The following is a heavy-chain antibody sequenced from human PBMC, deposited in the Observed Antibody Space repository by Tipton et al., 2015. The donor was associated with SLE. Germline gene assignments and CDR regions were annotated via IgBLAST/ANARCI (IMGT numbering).Heavy chain of an antibody. D-gene: IGHD6-13*01. CDR2: TYYRSQWYN. J-gene: IGHJ6*02. CDR1: GDSVSSNNAA. CDR3: ARHSGVAAAPTNYYGMDV. V-gene: IGHV6-1*01. Sequence: GLVKPSQTLSLTCAISGDSVSSNNAAWNWIRKSPSRGLEWLGRTYYRSQWYNDYAVSVKSRITINPDTSKNQFSLQLNSVTPEDTAVYYCARHSGVAAAPTNYYGMDVWGQGTTVIVSS.